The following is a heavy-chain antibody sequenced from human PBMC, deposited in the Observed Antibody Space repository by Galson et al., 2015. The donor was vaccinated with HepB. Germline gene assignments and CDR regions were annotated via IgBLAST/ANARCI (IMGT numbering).Heavy chain of an antibody. CDR3: ARDLSGTSCPAY. Sequence: SLRLSCAASGFTFSSYAMHWVRQAPGKGLEWVAVISYDGSNKYYADSVKGRFTISRDNSKNTLYLQMNSLRAEDTAVYYCARDLSGTSCPAYWGQGTLVTVSS. CDR2: ISYDGSNK. CDR1: GFTFSSYA. V-gene: IGHV3-30-3*01. J-gene: IGHJ4*02. D-gene: IGHD2-2*01.